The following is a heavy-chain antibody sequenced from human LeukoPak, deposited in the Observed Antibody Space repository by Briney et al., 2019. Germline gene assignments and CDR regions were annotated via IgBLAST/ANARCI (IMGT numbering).Heavy chain of an antibody. CDR1: GGSISSYY. V-gene: IGHV4-4*07. CDR2: IYTSGST. Sequence: SETLSLTCTVSGGSISSYYWSWIRQPAGKGLEWSGRIYTSGSTNYHPTLKSRVPLSVDTSKNQFCLKLSSVNAADTAVYYCVRERHWTNDWVFDYWGQGTLVTVSS. CDR3: VRERHWTNDWVFDY. D-gene: IGHD1/OR15-1a*01. J-gene: IGHJ4*02.